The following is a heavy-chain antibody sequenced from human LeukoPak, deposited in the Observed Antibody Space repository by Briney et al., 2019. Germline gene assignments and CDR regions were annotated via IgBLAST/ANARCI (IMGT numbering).Heavy chain of an antibody. V-gene: IGHV4-61*02. CDR2: IYTSGST. J-gene: IGHJ4*02. Sequence: SETLSLTCTVSGGSISSSSYYWSWIRQPAGKGLEWIGRIYTSGSTNYNPSLKSRVTISVDTSKNQFSLKLSSVTAADTAVYYCARGVKSASYEYWGQGTLVTVSS. CDR1: GGSISSSSYY. CDR3: ARGVKSASYEY. D-gene: IGHD3-10*01.